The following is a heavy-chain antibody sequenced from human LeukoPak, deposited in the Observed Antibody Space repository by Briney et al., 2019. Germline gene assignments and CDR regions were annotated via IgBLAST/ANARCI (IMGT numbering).Heavy chain of an antibody. Sequence: GGSMRLSCAASGFTVSSNYTSWVRQAPGKGLEWVSVIYSGGSTYYADSVKGRFTISRDNSKNTLYLQMNSLRAEDTAVYYCAREGDGYIDYWGQGTLVTVSS. D-gene: IGHD5-24*01. CDR3: AREGDGYIDY. CDR1: GFTVSSNY. CDR2: IYSGGST. V-gene: IGHV3-53*01. J-gene: IGHJ4*02.